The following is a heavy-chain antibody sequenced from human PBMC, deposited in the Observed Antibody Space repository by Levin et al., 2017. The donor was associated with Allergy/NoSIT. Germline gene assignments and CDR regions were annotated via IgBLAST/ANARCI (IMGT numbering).Heavy chain of an antibody. D-gene: IGHD3-16*01. CDR2: ISWDGGST. Sequence: GGSLRLSCAASGFTFDDYAMHWVRQAPGKGLEWVSLISWDGGSTYYADSVKGRFTISRDNSKNSLYLQMNSLRAEDTALYYCVVSGGPSNFDYWGQGTLVTVSS. J-gene: IGHJ4*02. CDR1: GFTFDDYA. V-gene: IGHV3-43D*04. CDR3: VVSGGPSNFDY.